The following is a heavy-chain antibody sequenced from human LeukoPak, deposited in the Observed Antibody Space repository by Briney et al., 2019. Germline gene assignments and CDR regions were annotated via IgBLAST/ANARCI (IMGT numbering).Heavy chain of an antibody. J-gene: IGHJ4*02. Sequence: GGSLRLSCAASGFTFSSYAMSWVRQAPGKGLEWVSAISGSGGSTYYADSVKGRFTISRDNSKNTLYLQMNSLRVEDTAVYYCARGQWLVRGVYFDYWGQGTLVTVSS. CDR1: GFTFSSYA. V-gene: IGHV3-23*01. CDR3: ARGQWLVRGVYFDY. D-gene: IGHD6-19*01. CDR2: ISGSGGST.